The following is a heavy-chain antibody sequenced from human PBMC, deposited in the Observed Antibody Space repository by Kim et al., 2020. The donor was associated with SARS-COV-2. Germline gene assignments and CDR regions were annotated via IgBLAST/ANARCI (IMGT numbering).Heavy chain of an antibody. V-gene: IGHV6-1*01. Sequence: YAVSVKSRITINPDTSKNQFSLQLNSVTPEDTAVYYCARIAAAWEDFFDYWGQGTLVTVSS. CDR3: ARIAAAWEDFFDY. D-gene: IGHD6-13*01. J-gene: IGHJ4*02.